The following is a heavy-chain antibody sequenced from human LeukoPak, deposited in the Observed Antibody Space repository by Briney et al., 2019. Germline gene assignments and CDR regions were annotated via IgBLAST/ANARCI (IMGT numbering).Heavy chain of an antibody. Sequence: PGGSLRLSCEGSGFTFTAYWMSWVRQAPGQGLEWVASINQAGNERLFADSVRGRFTISRDNARKSVFLQMDSLRDDDTGVYFCARDGCTSTTCTSLGGLNGWAQGTLVTVSS. V-gene: IGHV3-7*01. J-gene: IGHJ4*02. CDR3: ARDGCTSTTCTSLGGLNG. CDR1: GFTFTAYW. D-gene: IGHD1-26*01. CDR2: INQAGNER.